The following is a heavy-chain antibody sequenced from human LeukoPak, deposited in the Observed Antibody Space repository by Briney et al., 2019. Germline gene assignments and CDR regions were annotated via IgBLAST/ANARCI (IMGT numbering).Heavy chain of an antibody. Sequence: PSETLSLTCTVSGGSISSYYWSWIRQPPGKGLEWIGYIYYSGSTNYNPSLKSRVTISVDTSKNQFSLKLSSVTAADTAVYYCARLWGYCSSTSCHNYWGQGTLVTVSS. CDR1: GGSISSYY. CDR2: IYYSGST. V-gene: IGHV4-59*01. D-gene: IGHD2-2*02. CDR3: ARLWGYCSSTSCHNY. J-gene: IGHJ4*02.